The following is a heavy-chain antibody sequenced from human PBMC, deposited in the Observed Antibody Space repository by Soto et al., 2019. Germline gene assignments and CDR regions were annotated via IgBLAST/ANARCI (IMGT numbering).Heavy chain of an antibody. D-gene: IGHD1-26*01. CDR3: ARRKEHFDY. J-gene: IGHJ4*02. CDR1: GASISSYY. Sequence: QVQLQESGPGLVKPSETLSLTCTVSGASISSYYWSWIRQPPGKGLEWVGYIYYTGSTNYNPSLKSQFTLSVDTSKNQFSLRLRSVTAADTAVYYCARRKEHFDYWGQGTLVTVSS. V-gene: IGHV4-59*08. CDR2: IYYTGST.